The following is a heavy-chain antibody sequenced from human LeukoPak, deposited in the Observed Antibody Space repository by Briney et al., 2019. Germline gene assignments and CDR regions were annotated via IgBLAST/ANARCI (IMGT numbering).Heavy chain of an antibody. J-gene: IGHJ4*02. V-gene: IGHV3-43*02. D-gene: IGHD3-3*01. Sequence: GGSLRLSCAASGFTFDDYAMHWVRQAPGKGLEWVSLISGDGGSRNYADSVQGRFTISRDNSKNSLYLQMNSLRTEDTALYYCAKGHYDFWSGYYFDYWGQGTLVTVSS. CDR1: GFTFDDYA. CDR2: ISGDGGSR. CDR3: AKGHYDFWSGYYFDY.